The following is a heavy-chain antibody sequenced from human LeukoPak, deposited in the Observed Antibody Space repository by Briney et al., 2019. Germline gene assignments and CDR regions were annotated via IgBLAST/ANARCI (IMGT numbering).Heavy chain of an antibody. CDR2: IIPILGIA. V-gene: IGHV1-69*04. D-gene: IGHD1-14*01. CDR3: ARARGTDAFDI. Sequence: SVKVSCKASGGTFNSYSISWVRQPPGQGLEWMGRIIPILGIANYAQKFQGRVTITADKSTSTAYMELSSLRSEDTAVYYCARARGTDAFDIWGQGTMVTVSS. CDR1: GGTFNSYS. J-gene: IGHJ3*02.